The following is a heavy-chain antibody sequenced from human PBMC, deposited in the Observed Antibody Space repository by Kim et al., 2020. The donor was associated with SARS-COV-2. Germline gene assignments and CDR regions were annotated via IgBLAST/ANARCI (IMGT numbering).Heavy chain of an antibody. J-gene: IGHJ4*02. CDR1: AFTFSNYA. Sequence: GGSLRLSCAASAFTFSNYAMHWVRQAPGKGLEWVAVISYDGNDKSYADSVKGRFTISRDNSKNTLFLQMNSLRAEDTAVYYCARDVSTRKYYFDWWGQGTLVTVSS. CDR3: ARDVSTRKYYFDW. CDR2: ISYDGNDK. V-gene: IGHV3-30-3*01. D-gene: IGHD2-2*01.